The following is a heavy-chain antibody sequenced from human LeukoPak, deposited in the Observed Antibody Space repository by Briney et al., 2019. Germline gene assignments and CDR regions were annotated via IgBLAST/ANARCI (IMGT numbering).Heavy chain of an antibody. Sequence: ASVKVSCKASGYIFTGYGFTWVRQAPGQGLEWMVWISAYSDNANYAQNLQGRVTMTTDTSTSTAYMELRSLRSEDTAVYYCARDKRTHGDYEDWGQGTLVTVSS. V-gene: IGHV1-18*01. J-gene: IGHJ4*02. CDR2: ISAYSDNA. CDR1: GYIFTGYG. CDR3: ARDKRTHGDYED. D-gene: IGHD4-17*01.